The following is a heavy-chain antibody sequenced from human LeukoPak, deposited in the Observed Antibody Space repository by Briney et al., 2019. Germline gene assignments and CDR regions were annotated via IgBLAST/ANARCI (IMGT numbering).Heavy chain of an antibody. CDR3: ARDKPYYDFWSLDPSDAFDI. CDR1: GFTFSSYW. CDR2: IKQDGSEK. Sequence: GGSLRLSCAASGFTFSSYWMSWVRQAPGKGLEWVANIKQDGSEKYYVDSVKGRFTISRDNAKNSLYLQMNSLRAEDTAVYYCARDKPYYDFWSLDPSDAFDIWGQGTMVTVSS. V-gene: IGHV3-7*01. J-gene: IGHJ3*02. D-gene: IGHD3-3*01.